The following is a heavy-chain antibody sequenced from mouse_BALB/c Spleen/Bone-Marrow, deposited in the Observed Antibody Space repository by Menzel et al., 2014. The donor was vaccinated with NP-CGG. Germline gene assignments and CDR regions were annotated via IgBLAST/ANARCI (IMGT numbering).Heavy chain of an antibody. J-gene: IGHJ2*01. CDR3: ARRGGYGNYFDY. V-gene: IGHV5-6-2*01. CDR1: GFTFSSYY. Sequence: EVKLMESGGGLVKLGGSLKLSCAASGFTFSSYYMSWVRQTPEKRLELVAAINSNGGSTYYPDTVKGRFTISRDNAKNTLYLQMSSLKSEDTALYYCARRGGYGNYFDYWGQGTTLTVSS. D-gene: IGHD2-10*02. CDR2: INSNGGST.